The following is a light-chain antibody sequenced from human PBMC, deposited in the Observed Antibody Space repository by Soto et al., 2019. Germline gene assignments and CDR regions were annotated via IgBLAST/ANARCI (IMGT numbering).Light chain of an antibody. J-gene: IGLJ1*01. CDR2: DVS. V-gene: IGLV2-11*01. CDR3: CSYAGSYTHV. CDR1: SSDVGGYNY. Sequence: QSALTQPRSVSGSPGQSVTISCTGTSSDVGGYNYVSWYQQHPGKAPKLMIYDVSKRPSGVPDRFSGSKSGNPASLTISGLQAEDDADYYCCSYAGSYTHVFGTGTKLTVL.